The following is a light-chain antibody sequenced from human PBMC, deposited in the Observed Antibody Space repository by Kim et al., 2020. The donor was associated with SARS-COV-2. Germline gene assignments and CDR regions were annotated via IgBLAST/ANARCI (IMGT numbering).Light chain of an antibody. CDR1: NSDIGGYKS. J-gene: IGLJ3*02. CDR2: DVS. Sequence: GQSITISGTGSNSDIGGYKSASWYQQSPGKAPKLIIYDVSCRAWGVSNRFSGSKSSNTASLTITGLQTEDEGDYYCSSYTTGTAWVFGGGTKLTVL. V-gene: IGLV2-14*03. CDR3: SSYTTGTAWV.